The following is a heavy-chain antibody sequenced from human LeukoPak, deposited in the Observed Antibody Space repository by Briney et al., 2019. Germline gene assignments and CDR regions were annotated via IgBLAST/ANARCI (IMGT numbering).Heavy chain of an antibody. CDR1: GGSFSGYY. CDR2: IYYSGST. J-gene: IGHJ3*02. CDR3: ARHSDTAMAGDAFDI. Sequence: PSETLSLTCAVYGGSFSGYYWSWIRQPPGKGLEWIGYIYYSGSTNYNPSLKSRVTISVDTSKNQFSLKLSSVTAADTAVYYCARHSDTAMAGDAFDIWGQGTMVTVSS. D-gene: IGHD5-18*01. V-gene: IGHV4-59*08.